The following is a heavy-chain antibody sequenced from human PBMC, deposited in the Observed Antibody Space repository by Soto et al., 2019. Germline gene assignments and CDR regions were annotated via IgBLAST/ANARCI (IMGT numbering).Heavy chain of an antibody. CDR2: INRYGNRT. V-gene: IGHV3-23*05. CDR3: AKGSLQGNYDKLGAFDY. J-gene: IGHJ4*02. Sequence: QAGGSLRLSCGASAFPFSEYAMNWVRQAPGKGLEWVSGINRYGNRTYYADSVKGRFTISRDNFKNTMYLQMKSLRAEDTAVYYCAKGSLQGNYDKLGAFDYWGLGTLVTVSS. CDR1: AFPFSEYA. D-gene: IGHD3-16*01.